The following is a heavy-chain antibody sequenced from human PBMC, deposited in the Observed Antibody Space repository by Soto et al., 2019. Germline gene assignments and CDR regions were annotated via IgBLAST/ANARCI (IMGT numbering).Heavy chain of an antibody. J-gene: IGHJ5*02. CDR3: TTEYYGSGSYHDVDP. CDR2: IKSKTDGGTT. D-gene: IGHD3-10*01. CDR1: GFTFSNAW. V-gene: IGHV3-15*01. Sequence: GGSLRLSCAASGFTFSNAWMSWVRQAPGKGLEWVGRIKSKTDGGTTDYAAPVKGRFTISRDDSKNTLYLQMNSLKTEDTAVYYCTTEYYGSGSYHDVDPWGQGTLVTVSS.